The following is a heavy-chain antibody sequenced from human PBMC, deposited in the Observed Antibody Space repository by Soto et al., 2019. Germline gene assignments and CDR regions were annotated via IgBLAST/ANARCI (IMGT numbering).Heavy chain of an antibody. V-gene: IGHV6-1*01. J-gene: IGHJ6*02. CDR3: ARGSGYYGMDV. CDR2: TYYRSKWYN. Sequence: SQPLSLTCAISGASISSNSSSWNCIRQSASTGLEWLGRTYYRSKWYNDYAVSVKSRITINPDTSKNQFSLQLNSVTPEDTAVYYCARGSGYYGMDVWGQGTTVTVSS. CDR1: GASISSNSSS.